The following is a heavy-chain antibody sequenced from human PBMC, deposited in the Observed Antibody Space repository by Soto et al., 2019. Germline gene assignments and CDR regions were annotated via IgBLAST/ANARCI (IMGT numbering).Heavy chain of an antibody. CDR2: ISAYNGNT. D-gene: IGHD6-13*01. CDR3: ARCLAAAGNWFDP. CDR1: GVSISSHG. V-gene: IGHV1-18*01. Sequence: ASVKGSCQACGVSISSHGISWGGQAPGQGLEWMGWISAYNGNTNYAQKLQGRVTMTTDTSTSTAYMELRSLRSDDTAVYYCARCLAAAGNWFDPWGQGTLVTVSS. J-gene: IGHJ5*02.